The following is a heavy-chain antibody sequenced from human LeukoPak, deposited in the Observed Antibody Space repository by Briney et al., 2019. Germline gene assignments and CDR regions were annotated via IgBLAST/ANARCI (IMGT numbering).Heavy chain of an antibody. CDR3: ARDQGTYYYDSSGYSFDY. J-gene: IGHJ4*02. D-gene: IGHD3-22*01. V-gene: IGHV1-18*01. CDR2: ISAYNGNT. CDR1: GYTFTSYG. Sequence: ASVKVSCEASGYTFTSYGISWVRQAPGQGLEWMGWISAYNGNTNYAQKLQGRVTMTTDTSTSTAYMELRSLRSDDTAVYYCARDQGTYYYDSSGYSFDYWGQGTLVTVSS.